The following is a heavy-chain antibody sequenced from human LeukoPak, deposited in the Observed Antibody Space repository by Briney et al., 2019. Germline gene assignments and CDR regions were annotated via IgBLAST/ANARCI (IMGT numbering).Heavy chain of an antibody. V-gene: IGHV3-21*01. CDR1: GFTFSSYS. CDR2: ISTSSSYI. CDR3: ASLRGDHPPFDYYYYGMDV. D-gene: IGHD3-3*01. Sequence: GSLSLSCAASGFTFSSYSMNWIRQAPGKGLEWVSSISTSSSYIYYAASVKGRFTISRDNAKNSLYLQMNSLRAEDTAVYYCASLRGDHPPFDYYYYGMDVWGQGTTVTVSS. J-gene: IGHJ6*02.